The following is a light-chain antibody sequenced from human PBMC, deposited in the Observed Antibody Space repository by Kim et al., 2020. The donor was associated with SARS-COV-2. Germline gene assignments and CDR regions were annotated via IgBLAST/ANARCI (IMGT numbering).Light chain of an antibody. CDR2: YDS. J-gene: IGLJ3*02. CDR1: NIGSKS. CDR3: QVWDGSSYHRV. Sequence: SYELTQPPSVSVAPGKTARITCGGNNIGSKSGHWYQQKPGQAPVLVIYYDSDRPSGIPERFSGSNSGNTATLTICRVEAGDEADYYCQVWDGSSYHRVFG. V-gene: IGLV3-21*04.